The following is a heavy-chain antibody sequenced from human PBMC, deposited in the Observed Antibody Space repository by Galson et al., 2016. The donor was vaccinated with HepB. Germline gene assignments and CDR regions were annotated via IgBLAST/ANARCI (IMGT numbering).Heavy chain of an antibody. CDR3: ARGSTVTLAFGY. J-gene: IGHJ4*02. D-gene: IGHD4-17*01. V-gene: IGHV3-48*02. CDR2: ISSSSSTI. CDR1: GFTFSSYS. Sequence: SLRLSCAASGFTFSSYSINWVRQAPGKGLEWVSYISSSSSTIYYADSVKGRFAISRDNAENSLYLQMNSLRDEDTAVYYCARGSTVTLAFGYWGQGTLVTVSS.